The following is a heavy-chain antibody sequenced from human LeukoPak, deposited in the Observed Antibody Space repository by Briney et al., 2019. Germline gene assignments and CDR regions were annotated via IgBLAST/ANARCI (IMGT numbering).Heavy chain of an antibody. CDR1: GGSISSYY. D-gene: IGHD4-17*01. J-gene: IGHJ4*02. Sequence: SETLSLTCTVSGGSISSYYWSWIRQPPGKGLEWIGYIYYSGSTNYNPSLKSRVTISVDTSKNQFSLKLSSVTAADTAVYYCAKVLRNTVTGKLDYWGQGTLVTVSS. CDR2: IYYSGST. CDR3: AKVLRNTVTGKLDY. V-gene: IGHV4-59*01.